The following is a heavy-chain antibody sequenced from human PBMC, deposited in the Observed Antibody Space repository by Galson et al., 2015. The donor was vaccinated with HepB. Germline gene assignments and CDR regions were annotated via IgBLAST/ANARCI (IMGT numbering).Heavy chain of an antibody. CDR2: IYSDGRT. CDR1: GFRVSNNH. V-gene: IGHV3-66*02. D-gene: IGHD6-13*01. J-gene: IGHJ4*02. Sequence: SLRLSCAASGFRVSNNHMSWVRQAPGKGLEWVSVIYSDGRTYYADAVKGRFTISRENSKNTLYVQMNSLRAEDTAVYYCAGDKAEQLVLFNYWGQGTLVTVSS. CDR3: AGDKAEQLVLFNY.